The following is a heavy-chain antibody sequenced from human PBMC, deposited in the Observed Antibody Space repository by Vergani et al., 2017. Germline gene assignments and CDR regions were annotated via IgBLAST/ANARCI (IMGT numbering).Heavy chain of an antibody. V-gene: IGHV3-7*01. J-gene: IGHJ4*02. CDR2: INEDGSHT. D-gene: IGHD2-2*03. CDR1: GFTFSKYW. CDR3: ARLSMDPRDH. Sequence: EVQLVESGGGLVQPGGSLRISCAASGFTFSKYWMTWFRQAPGKGLDWVAKINEDGSHTDHVGSVRGRFTISRDNAKNSLDLQMNSLRVEDTAVYYCARLSMDPRDHWGQGILVTVSS.